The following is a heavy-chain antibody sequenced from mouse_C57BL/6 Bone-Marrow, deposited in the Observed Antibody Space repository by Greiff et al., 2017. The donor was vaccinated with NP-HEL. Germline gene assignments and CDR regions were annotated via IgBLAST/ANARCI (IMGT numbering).Heavy chain of an antibody. CDR3: AREDYSNFYFDY. Sequence: VQLKQSGPVLVKPGASVKMSCKASGYTFPDYYMNWVKQSHGKSLEWIGVINPYNGGTSYNQKFKGKATLTVDKSSSTAYMELNSLTSEDSAVYYCAREDYSNFYFDYWGQGTTLTVSS. V-gene: IGHV1-19*01. J-gene: IGHJ2*01. D-gene: IGHD2-5*01. CDR2: INPYNGGT. CDR1: GYTFPDYY.